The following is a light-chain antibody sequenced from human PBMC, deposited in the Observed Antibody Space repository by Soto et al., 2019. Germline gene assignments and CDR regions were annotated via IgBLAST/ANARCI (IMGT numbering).Light chain of an antibody. J-gene: IGKJ4*01. CDR1: QGISSY. V-gene: IGKV1-9*01. Sequence: DIQLTQSPSFLSASVGDRVTITCRASQGISSYLAWYQQKPGKAPKLLIYAASTLQSGVPSRFSGSGSGTEFTLTISSLQPEDFATYYCQQLNRYPLTFGGGTQVEIK. CDR2: AAS. CDR3: QQLNRYPLT.